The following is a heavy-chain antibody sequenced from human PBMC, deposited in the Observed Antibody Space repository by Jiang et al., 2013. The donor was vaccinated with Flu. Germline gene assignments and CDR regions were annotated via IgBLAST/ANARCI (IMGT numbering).Heavy chain of an antibody. V-gene: IGHV1-69*02. D-gene: IGHD5-12*01. CDR2: IIPILGIA. CDR3: ARREAYSGYDWRGGAFDI. Sequence: GAEVKKPGSSVKVSCKASGGTFSSYTISWVRQAPGQGLEWMGRIIPILGIANYAQKFQGRVTITADKSTSTAYMELSSLRSEDTAVYYCARREAYSGYDWRGGAFDIWGQGTMVTVSS. CDR1: GGTFSSYT. J-gene: IGHJ3*02.